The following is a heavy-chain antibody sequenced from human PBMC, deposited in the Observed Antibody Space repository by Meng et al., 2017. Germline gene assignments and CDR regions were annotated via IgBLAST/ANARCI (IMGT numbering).Heavy chain of an antibody. D-gene: IGHD4-17*01. J-gene: IGHJ4*02. CDR3: ARGSMFGATVTKIDY. CDR2: INHSGST. CDR1: GGSFSGYY. V-gene: IGHV4-34*01. Sequence: QLHHWGAGRLKPSETLSPTCAVYGGSFSGYYWSWIRQPPGKGLEVIGEINHSGSTNYNPSLKSRVTISVDTSKNQFSLKLSSVTAADTAVYYCARGSMFGATVTKIDYWGQGTLVTVSS.